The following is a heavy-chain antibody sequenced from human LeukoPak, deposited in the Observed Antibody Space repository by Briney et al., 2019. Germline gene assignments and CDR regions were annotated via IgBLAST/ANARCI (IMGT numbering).Heavy chain of an antibody. D-gene: IGHD4-17*01. J-gene: IGHJ5*02. CDR3: TKDPNGDYIGAFDP. CDR1: GFTFTTYA. V-gene: IGHV3-23*01. Sequence: GGSLRLSCAASGFTFTTYAMSWVRQAPGKGLEWVSSITGGHYATYNTDSVKGRFTISRDNAKNTLYLQMNSLRADDTAIYYCTKDPNGDYIGAFDPWGQGTLVTVSS. CDR2: ITGGHYAT.